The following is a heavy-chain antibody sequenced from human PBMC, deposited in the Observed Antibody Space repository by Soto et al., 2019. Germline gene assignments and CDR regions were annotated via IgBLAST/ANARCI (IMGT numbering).Heavy chain of an antibody. CDR3: ARDFFDSSDYTTNWFDP. Sequence: PSETLSLTCSVSGDSISNSRFYWAWIRQPPGEGLEWIGSIYHTGNAYYNPSLKSRVTISVDTSKNQFSLKLTSVTAADAALYYCARDFFDSSDYTTNWFDPWGQXTLVTVS. J-gene: IGHJ5*02. CDR2: IYHTGNA. V-gene: IGHV4-39*01. D-gene: IGHD3-22*01. CDR1: GDSISNSRFY.